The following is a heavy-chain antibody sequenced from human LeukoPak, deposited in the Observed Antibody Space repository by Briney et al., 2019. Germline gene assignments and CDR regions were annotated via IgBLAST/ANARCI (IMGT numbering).Heavy chain of an antibody. J-gene: IGHJ4*02. CDR3: AKDPYYY. D-gene: IGHD2-21*01. CDR2: ISSTRPTI. CDR1: GFSFSSYN. V-gene: IGHV3-48*01. Sequence: GGSLRLSCAASGFSFSSYNMNWVRQAPGKGLEWISYISSTRPTIYYADSVKGRFTISRDNSKNTLYLQMNSLRAEDTAVYYCAKDPYYYWGQGTLVTVSS.